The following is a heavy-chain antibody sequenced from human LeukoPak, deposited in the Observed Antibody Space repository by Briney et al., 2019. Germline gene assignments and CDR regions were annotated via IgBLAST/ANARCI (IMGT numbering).Heavy chain of an antibody. CDR3: TATKSGGSYYWFDP. D-gene: IGHD1-26*01. V-gene: IGHV4-59*01. Sequence: SETLSLTCTVSDGSINTYYWNWIRQPPGKGLEWIGYISYTGTSNDNPSLRGRVTMSIDTSKRQFSLKLHSLTTADTAFYYCTATKSGGSYYWFDPWGQGTLVTVSS. CDR1: DGSINTYY. J-gene: IGHJ5*02. CDR2: ISYTGTS.